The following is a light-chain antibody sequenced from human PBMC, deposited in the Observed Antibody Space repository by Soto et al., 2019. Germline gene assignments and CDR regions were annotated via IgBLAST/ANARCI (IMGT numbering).Light chain of an antibody. J-gene: IGKJ1*01. CDR3: QQYGSSPWT. Sequence: EIVLTQSPGTLSLSPGERATLSCRASQSVSSSFLAWYQQKPGQAPRLLIYGASSRATGIPDRFSGSGSGKDFTLTISRLEPEDFAVYYCQQYGSSPWTVGQGTKVEIK. CDR1: QSVSSSF. CDR2: GAS. V-gene: IGKV3-20*01.